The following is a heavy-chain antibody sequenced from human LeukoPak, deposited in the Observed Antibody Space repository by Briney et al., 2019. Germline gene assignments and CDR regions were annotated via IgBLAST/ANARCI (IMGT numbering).Heavy chain of an antibody. J-gene: IGHJ4*02. V-gene: IGHV3-23*01. Sequence: GGSLRLSCAASGFTFRSYAMHWVRQAPGKGLEWVSSISGSGGSTYYADSLEGRFIISRDNSRNTFFLHMNTLRAEDTAVYFCAKDRGQWLGPFDYWGQGTLVTVSS. CDR1: GFTFRSYA. CDR3: AKDRGQWLGPFDY. D-gene: IGHD6-19*01. CDR2: ISGSGGST.